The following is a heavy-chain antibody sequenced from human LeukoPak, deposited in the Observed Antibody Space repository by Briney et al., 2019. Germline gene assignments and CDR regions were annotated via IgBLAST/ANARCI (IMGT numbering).Heavy chain of an antibody. CDR2: INHSGST. D-gene: IGHD6-6*01. V-gene: IGHV4-34*01. Sequence: PGGSLRLSCETSGFLFSGFGMHWVRQSPGKGLEWIGEINHSGSTNYNPSLKSRVTISVDTSKNQFSLKLSSVTAADTAVYYCARALARLSWFDPWGQGTLVTVSS. CDR3: ARALARLSWFDP. J-gene: IGHJ5*02. CDR1: GFLFSGFG.